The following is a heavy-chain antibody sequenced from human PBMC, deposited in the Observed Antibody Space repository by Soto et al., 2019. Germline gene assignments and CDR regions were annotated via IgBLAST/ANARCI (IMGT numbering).Heavy chain of an antibody. CDR1: GYTFTGYY. J-gene: IGHJ4*02. V-gene: IGHV1-2*02. CDR3: ARKLIAASGTFDY. Sequence: QVHLVQSGAEVQKPGASVKVSCKASGYTFTGYYLHWVRQAPGQGLEWMGWINPNTGVTSFAQNFQGRVTMTRDTSIRTGYMELSWLRSDDTAIYYCARKLIAASGTFDYWGQGTLVTVSS. CDR2: INPNTGVT. D-gene: IGHD6-13*01.